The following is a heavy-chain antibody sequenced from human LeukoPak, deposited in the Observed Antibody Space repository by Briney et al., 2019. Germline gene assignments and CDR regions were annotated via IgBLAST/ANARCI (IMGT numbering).Heavy chain of an antibody. CDR3: ARVSDAFDYFFDS. Sequence: GRSLRLSCAASGFTFSDYGIHWVRQAPGKGLEWVSSVSRSSRFIFYADSVQGRFTISRDDAKDSLFLQMNSLRAEDTAVYYCARVSDAFDYFFDSWGQGTLVTVSS. CDR2: VSRSSRFI. D-gene: IGHD5-12*01. CDR1: GFTFSDYG. J-gene: IGHJ4*02. V-gene: IGHV3-21*01.